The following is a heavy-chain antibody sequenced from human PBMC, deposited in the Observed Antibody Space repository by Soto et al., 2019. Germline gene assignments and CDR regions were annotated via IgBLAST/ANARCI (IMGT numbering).Heavy chain of an antibody. CDR3: AKESRSSAVTDTRVYGMDV. D-gene: IGHD4-17*01. CDR1: GFTFSAYG. J-gene: IGHJ6*02. CDR2: ISHDGTNK. V-gene: IGHV3-30*18. Sequence: VGSLRLSCTPSGFTFSAYGMHWVRQAPGKGLEWVAAISHDGTNKYYGDSVRGRFTISRDNSKNTLYLQMNTLRNEDTAVYYCAKESRSSAVTDTRVYGMDVWGQGTTVTVSS.